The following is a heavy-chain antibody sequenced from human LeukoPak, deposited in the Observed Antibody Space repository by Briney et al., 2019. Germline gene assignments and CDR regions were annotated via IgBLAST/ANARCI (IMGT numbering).Heavy chain of an antibody. CDR2: INHSGST. CDR1: GGSFSGYY. CDR3: ARGLSRYCSSTSCYKAFDI. J-gene: IGHJ3*02. D-gene: IGHD2-2*02. Sequence: SETLSLTCAVYGGSFSGYYWSWIRQPPGKGLGWIGEINHSGSTNYNPSLKSRVTISVDTSKNQFSLKLSSVTAADTAVYYCARGLSRYCSSTSCYKAFDIWGQGTMVTVSS. V-gene: IGHV4-34*01.